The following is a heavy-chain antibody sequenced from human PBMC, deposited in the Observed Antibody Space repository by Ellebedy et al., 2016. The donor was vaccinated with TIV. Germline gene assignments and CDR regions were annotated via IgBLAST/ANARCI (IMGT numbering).Heavy chain of an antibody. D-gene: IGHD3-10*01. CDR2: IYHSGST. CDR3: ASFTMVRGVRYSFDY. CDR1: GGSISSSNW. Sequence: SETLSLTXAVSGGSISSSNWWCWVRRPPGKGLEWFGEIYHSGSTNYHPSLKSRVTISVDKSKNQFSLKLSSVTAADTAVYYCASFTMVRGVRYSFDYWGQGTLVTVSS. J-gene: IGHJ4*02. V-gene: IGHV4-4*02.